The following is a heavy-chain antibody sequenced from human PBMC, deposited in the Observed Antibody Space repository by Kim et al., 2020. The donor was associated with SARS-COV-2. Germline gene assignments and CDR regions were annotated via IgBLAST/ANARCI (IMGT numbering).Heavy chain of an antibody. J-gene: IGHJ6*01. V-gene: IGHV3-30*04. D-gene: IGHD5-12*01. CDR1: GFTFSSYA. CDR3: HSGYDYFFPIYYYGMDV. Sequence: GGSLRLSCAASGFTFSSYAMHWVRQAPGKGLEWVAVISYDGSNKYYADSVKGRFTISRDNSKNTLYLQMNSLRAEDTAVYYCHSGYDYFFPIYYYGMDV. CDR2: ISYDGSNK.